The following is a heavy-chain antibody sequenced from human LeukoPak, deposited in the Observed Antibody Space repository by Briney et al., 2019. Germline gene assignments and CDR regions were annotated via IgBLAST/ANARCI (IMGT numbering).Heavy chain of an antibody. CDR3: ARDMLGYFDS. J-gene: IGHJ4*02. V-gene: IGHV3-48*04. CDR2: ISTSGSTI. D-gene: IGHD2-15*01. Sequence: GGSLRLSCAASGFTFSAYSMNWVRQAPGKGLEWLSYISTSGSTIYYADSVKGRFTISRDNAENSLSLQMNSLRAEDTAVYYCARDMLGYFDSWGQGTLVTVSS. CDR1: GFTFSAYS.